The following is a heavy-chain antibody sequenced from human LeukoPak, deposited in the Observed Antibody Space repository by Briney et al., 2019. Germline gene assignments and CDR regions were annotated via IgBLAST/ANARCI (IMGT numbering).Heavy chain of an antibody. Sequence: PGGSLRLSCAPSGFTVSSSYMSWVRQAPGKGLEWVSVIYSGGSTYYADSVKGRFTISRDNSKNTLHLQMNSLRAEDTAVYYCARDLAAAGTYYYYGMDVWGQGTTVTVSS. CDR3: ARDLAAAGTYYYYGMDV. CDR2: IYSGGST. D-gene: IGHD6-13*01. J-gene: IGHJ6*02. CDR1: GFTVSSSY. V-gene: IGHV3-53*01.